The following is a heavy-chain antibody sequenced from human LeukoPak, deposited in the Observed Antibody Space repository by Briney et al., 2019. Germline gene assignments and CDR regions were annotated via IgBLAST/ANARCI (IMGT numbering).Heavy chain of an antibody. CDR2: ISSSSSYI. CDR3: ARDGSGYSPYYFDY. Sequence: GGSLRLSCAASGFTFSSYSMNRVRQAPGKGLEWVSSISSSSSYIYYADSVKGRFTISRDNAKNSLYLQMNSLRAEDTAVYYCARDGSGYSPYYFDYWGQGTLVTVSS. J-gene: IGHJ4*02. D-gene: IGHD5-18*01. V-gene: IGHV3-21*01. CDR1: GFTFSSYS.